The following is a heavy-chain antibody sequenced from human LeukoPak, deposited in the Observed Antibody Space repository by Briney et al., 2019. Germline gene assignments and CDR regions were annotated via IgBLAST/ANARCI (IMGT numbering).Heavy chain of an antibody. CDR3: ARGLDIIVVVADAMECWFDP. Sequence: GASVKVSCKASGYTFTGYYMHWVRQAPGQGLEWMGWINPNSGGTNYAQKFQGGVTMTRDTAISTAYMELSRLRSDDTAVYYCARGLDIIVVVADAMECWFDPWGQGTLVTVSS. CDR1: GYTFTGYY. D-gene: IGHD2-15*01. V-gene: IGHV1-2*02. CDR2: INPNSGGT. J-gene: IGHJ5*02.